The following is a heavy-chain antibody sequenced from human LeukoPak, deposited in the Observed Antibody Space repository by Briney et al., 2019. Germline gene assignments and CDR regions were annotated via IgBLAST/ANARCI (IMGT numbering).Heavy chain of an antibody. D-gene: IGHD3-10*01. CDR2: IYYSGST. Sequence: SETVSLTCTVSGGSISSDDYYWNWIRQPPGKGLEWIGFIYYSGSTYSNPSLKSRLIISVDTSKNQFSLNLRSVTAADTAVYYCARGRAGGVITIWFDPWGQGTLVSASS. V-gene: IGHV4-30-4*01. J-gene: IGHJ5*02. CDR3: ARGRAGGVITIWFDP. CDR1: GGSISSDDYY.